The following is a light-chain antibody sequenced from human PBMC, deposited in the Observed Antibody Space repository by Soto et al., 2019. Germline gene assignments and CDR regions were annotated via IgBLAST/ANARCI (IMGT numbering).Light chain of an antibody. V-gene: IGLV4-69*01. Sequence: QPVLTQSPSASASLGASVKLTCTLSSGHSSYAIAWHQLQPEKGPRYLMNLNSDGSHSKGDGIPDRFSGSSSGAERYLPISSLQSEDEADYYCKTWGTGIVVFGGGTKLTVL. J-gene: IGLJ2*01. CDR2: LNSDGSH. CDR3: KTWGTGIVV. CDR1: SGHSSYA.